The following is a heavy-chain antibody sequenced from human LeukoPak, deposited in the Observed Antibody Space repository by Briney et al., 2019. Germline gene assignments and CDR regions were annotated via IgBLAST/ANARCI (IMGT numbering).Heavy chain of an antibody. Sequence: SETLSLTCTVSGGSISSYYWSWIRQPPGKGLEWIGYIYYSGSPNYNPSLKSRVTISVDTSKNQFSLKLSSVTAADTAVYYCARVGCSGGSCHSGLDYWGQGTLVTVSS. D-gene: IGHD2-15*01. CDR1: GGSISSYY. J-gene: IGHJ4*02. CDR3: ARVGCSGGSCHSGLDY. V-gene: IGHV4-59*01. CDR2: IYYSGSP.